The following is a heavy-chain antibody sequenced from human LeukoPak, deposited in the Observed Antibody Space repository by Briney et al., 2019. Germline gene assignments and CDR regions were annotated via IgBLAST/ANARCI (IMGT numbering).Heavy chain of an antibody. D-gene: IGHD1-26*01. Sequence: GRSLRLSCAASGFTFNNYAMNWVRQAPGKGLEWVSGISESGGTTDYADSVKGRFTISRDNSNSTLYLQMNSLRAEDTAVYYCAKRRGSYSFYFDHWGQGTLVTVSS. CDR3: AKRRGSYSFYFDH. CDR2: ISESGGTT. V-gene: IGHV3-23*01. CDR1: GFTFNNYA. J-gene: IGHJ4*02.